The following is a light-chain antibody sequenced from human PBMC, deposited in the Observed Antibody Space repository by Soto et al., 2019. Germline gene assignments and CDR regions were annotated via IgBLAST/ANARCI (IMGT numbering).Light chain of an antibody. J-gene: IGKJ3*01. CDR3: QKYENVPFT. CDR1: HDITNY. V-gene: IGKV1-33*01. CDR2: DAS. Sequence: DIQMTQSPASLSASVGDRVTITCQASHDITNYVNWYQQKPGRAPRLLIYDASNLATGVPSRFSGSGSETDLTFTISSLQPEDVAIYYCQKYENVPFTFGPGTKVNI.